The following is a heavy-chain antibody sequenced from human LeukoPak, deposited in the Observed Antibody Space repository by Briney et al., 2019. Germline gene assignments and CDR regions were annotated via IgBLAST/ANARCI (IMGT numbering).Heavy chain of an antibody. CDR1: GFTFSSYA. CDR3: AKGTSSSCYSAPNY. V-gene: IGHV3-23*01. D-gene: IGHD2-15*01. CDR2: ICSNDNNT. Sequence: GGSLRLSCAASGFTFSSYAMNWVRQAPGKGLEWVSAICSNDNNTYYANSVKGRFTISRDNSKNTLSLQLNSLRAEDTAVYYCAKGTSSSCYSAPNYWGQGTLVTVSS. J-gene: IGHJ4*02.